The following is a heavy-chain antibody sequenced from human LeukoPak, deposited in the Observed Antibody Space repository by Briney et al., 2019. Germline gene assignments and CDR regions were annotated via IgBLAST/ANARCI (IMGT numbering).Heavy chain of an antibody. CDR2: IYHSGST. CDR3: ARDGMTANKYSPLDI. V-gene: IGHV4-38-2*02. CDR1: GYSISSGYY. Sequence: SETLSLTCTVSGYSISSGYYWGWIRQPPGKGLEWIGGIYHSGSTYYNPSLKSRVTILVDTSKNQFSLNLNSVTAADTAVYYCARDGMTANKYSPLDIWGQGTLVTVSS. J-gene: IGHJ4*02. D-gene: IGHD2-21*02.